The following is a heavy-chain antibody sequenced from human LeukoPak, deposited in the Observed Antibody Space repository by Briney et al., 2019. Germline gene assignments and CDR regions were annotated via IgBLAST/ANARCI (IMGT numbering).Heavy chain of an antibody. J-gene: IGHJ4*02. Sequence: GRSLRLSCAAPGFTFSSYSMNWVRQAPGKGLEWVSSISSSSSYIYYADSVKGRFTISRDNAKNSLYLQMNSLRAEDTAVYYCASSPNYDILTGYPRDYWGQGTLVTVSS. CDR2: ISSSSSYI. D-gene: IGHD3-9*01. V-gene: IGHV3-21*01. CDR1: GFTFSSYS. CDR3: ASSPNYDILTGYPRDY.